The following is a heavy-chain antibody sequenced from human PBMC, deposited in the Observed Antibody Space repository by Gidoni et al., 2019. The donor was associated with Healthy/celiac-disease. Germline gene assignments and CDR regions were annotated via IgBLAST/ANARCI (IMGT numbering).Heavy chain of an antibody. J-gene: IGHJ5*02. Sequence: QVQLQESGPGLVKPSQTLSLTCTVSGGSISSGGYYWSWIRQHPGKGLEWIGYIYYSGSTYYNPSLKSRVTISVDTSKNQFSLKLSSVTAADTAVYYCARSGLMVYAILNWFDPWGQGTLVTVSS. CDR3: ARSGLMVYAILNWFDP. CDR1: GGSISSGGYY. V-gene: IGHV4-31*03. CDR2: IYYSGST. D-gene: IGHD2-8*01.